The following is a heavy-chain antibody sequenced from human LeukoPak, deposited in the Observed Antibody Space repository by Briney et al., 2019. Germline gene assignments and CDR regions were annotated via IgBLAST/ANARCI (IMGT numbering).Heavy chain of an antibody. CDR1: GDSVSSNSAA. CDR2: TYYRSKWFS. Sequence: SQTLSLTCAISGDSVSSNSAAWTWIRQSPSRGLEWLGRTYYRSKWFSDYAVSVESRITINPDTSKNQFSLQLSPVTPEDTAVYYCAREADYGGKSAEFDQWGQGTLVTVSS. V-gene: IGHV6-1*01. CDR3: AREADYGGKSAEFDQ. D-gene: IGHD4-23*01. J-gene: IGHJ4*02.